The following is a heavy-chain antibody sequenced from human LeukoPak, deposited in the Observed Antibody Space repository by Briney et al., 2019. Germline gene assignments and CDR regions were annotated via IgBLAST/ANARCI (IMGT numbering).Heavy chain of an antibody. J-gene: IGHJ3*02. D-gene: IGHD3-9*01. CDR3: AATLGPNYDILTGFDAFDI. V-gene: IGHV4-61*01. Sequence: SETLSLTCTVSGGSVSSGSYYWSWIRQPPGKGLEWIGYIHYSGSTNYNPSLKSRVTISVDTSKNQFSLKLSSVTAADTAVYYCAATLGPNYDILTGFDAFDIWGQGTMVTVSS. CDR1: GGSVSSGSYY. CDR2: IHYSGST.